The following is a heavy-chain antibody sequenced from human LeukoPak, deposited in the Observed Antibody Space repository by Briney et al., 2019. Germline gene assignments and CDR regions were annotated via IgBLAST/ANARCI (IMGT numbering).Heavy chain of an antibody. V-gene: IGHV3-23*01. D-gene: IGHD3-16*02. J-gene: IGHJ6*03. Sequence: AGGSLRLSCAASGFIFSDYAMSWVRQAPGKGLEWVSIIGYRGGSIYYAYSVQGRFTISRDNSKNTLSLQMNGLRPEDTAVYYCAKSWGYTRPYYNYMDVWGKGTTVTVS. CDR3: AKSWGYTRPYYNYMDV. CDR1: GFIFSDYA. CDR2: IGYRGGSI.